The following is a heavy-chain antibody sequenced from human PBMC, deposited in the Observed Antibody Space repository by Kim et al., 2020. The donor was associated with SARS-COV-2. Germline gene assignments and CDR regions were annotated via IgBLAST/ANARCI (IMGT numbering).Heavy chain of an antibody. V-gene: IGHV4-34*01. J-gene: IGHJ4*02. Sequence: SETLSLTCAVYGGSFSGYYWSWIRQPPGKGLEWIGEINHSGSTNYNPSLKSRVTISVDTSKNQFSLKLSSVTAADTAVYYCARGRLFTMVRGSRLPVWGQGTLVTVSS. CDR3: ARGRLFTMVRGSRLPV. CDR2: INHSGST. CDR1: GGSFSGYY. D-gene: IGHD3-10*01.